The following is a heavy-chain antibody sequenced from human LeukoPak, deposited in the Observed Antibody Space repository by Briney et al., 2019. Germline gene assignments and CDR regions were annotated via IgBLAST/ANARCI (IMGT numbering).Heavy chain of an antibody. CDR1: GFTFSSYW. CDR3: AKANYYGSGSYYNLFDY. D-gene: IGHD3-10*01. CDR2: IKQDGSEK. J-gene: IGHJ4*02. Sequence: GGSLRLSCAASGFTFSSYWMSWVRQAPGKGLEWVANIKQDGSEKYYVDSVKGRFTIPRDNAKNSLYLQMNSLRAEDTALYYCAKANYYGSGSYYNLFDYWGQGTLVTVSS. V-gene: IGHV3-7*03.